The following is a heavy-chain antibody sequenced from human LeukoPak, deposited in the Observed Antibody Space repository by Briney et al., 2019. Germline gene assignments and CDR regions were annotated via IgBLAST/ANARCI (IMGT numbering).Heavy chain of an antibody. D-gene: IGHD4-17*01. CDR1: GFTFDDYG. J-gene: IGHJ4*02. CDR2: INWNGGST. Sequence: PGGSLRLSCAASGFTFDDYGMSWVRQVPGKGLEWVSGINWNGGSTGYADSVKGRFTISRDNAKNSLYLQMNSLRAEDTALYYCARNGGGSDYGDYGYWGQGTLVTVSS. V-gene: IGHV3-20*04. CDR3: ARNGGGSDYGDYGY.